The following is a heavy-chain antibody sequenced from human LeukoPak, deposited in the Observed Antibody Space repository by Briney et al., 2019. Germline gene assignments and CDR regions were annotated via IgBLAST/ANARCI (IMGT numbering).Heavy chain of an antibody. V-gene: IGHV4-39*07. CDR2: IYYSGST. J-gene: IGHJ4*02. D-gene: IGHD3-10*01. CDR3: AATLLTLAYCDY. Sequence: PSETLSLTCTVSGGSISSSSYYWGWIRQPPGKGLEWIGSIYYSGSTYYNPSLKSRVTISVDTSKNQFSLKLSSVTAADTAVYYCAATLLTLAYCDYWGQGTLVTVSS. CDR1: GGSISSSSYY.